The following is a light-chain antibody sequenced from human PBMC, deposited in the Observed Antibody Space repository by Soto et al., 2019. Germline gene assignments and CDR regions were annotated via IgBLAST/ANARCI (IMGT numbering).Light chain of an antibody. Sequence: EIVLTQSPGTLSLSPGERATLSCRASQSVSSSYLAWYQQKPGQAPRLLIYGASSRATGIPDRFSGSGSGKAFTLTISRLEPDDCAVYYCQQYGSSRTFGQGTKVEIK. V-gene: IGKV3-20*01. J-gene: IGKJ1*01. CDR3: QQYGSSRT. CDR2: GAS. CDR1: QSVSSSY.